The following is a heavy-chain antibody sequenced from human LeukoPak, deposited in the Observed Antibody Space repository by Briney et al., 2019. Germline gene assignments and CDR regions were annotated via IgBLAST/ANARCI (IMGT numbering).Heavy chain of an antibody. CDR3: ARQAYSSSWYGYFDL. CDR2: IYPGDSDT. J-gene: IGHJ2*01. V-gene: IGHV5-51*01. D-gene: IGHD6-13*01. Sequence: PGESLKISCKGSGYSFTSYWIGWVRQMPGKGLEWMGIIYPGDSDTRYSPSFQGQVTISADKSISTAYLQWSSLKASDTAMYYCARQAYSSSWYGYFDLWGRGTLVTVSS. CDR1: GYSFTSYW.